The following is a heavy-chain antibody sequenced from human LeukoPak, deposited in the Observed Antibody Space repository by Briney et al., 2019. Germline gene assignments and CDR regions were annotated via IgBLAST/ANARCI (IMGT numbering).Heavy chain of an antibody. D-gene: IGHD3-16*01. CDR3: ARDHSAALYYPVY. V-gene: IGHV3-33*01. J-gene: IGHJ4*02. CDR2: IWSDGNKK. Sequence: GGSLRLSCAASGFTFSSYGMHWVRQAPGEGLEWVAVIWSDGNKKYHADSVKGRFTISRDNSKNTLYLQMNSLRAEDTAVYYCARDHSAALYYPVYWGQGTLVTVSS. CDR1: GFTFSSYG.